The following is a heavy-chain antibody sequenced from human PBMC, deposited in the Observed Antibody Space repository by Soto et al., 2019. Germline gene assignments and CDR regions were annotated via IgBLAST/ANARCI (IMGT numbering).Heavy chain of an antibody. V-gene: IGHV3-21*01. Sequence: GGTLRLSCGASGVSCSSYSMNWVRQAPGKGLEWVSSISSSSTYIYYADSVKGRFTISRDNAKNSLYLQMYSLRAEDTAVYFCARATMNGHHHPYCMDFSGKGTTVT. D-gene: IGHD1-1*01. CDR3: ARATMNGHHHPYCMDF. CDR1: GVSCSSYS. J-gene: IGHJ6*04. CDR2: ISSSSTYI.